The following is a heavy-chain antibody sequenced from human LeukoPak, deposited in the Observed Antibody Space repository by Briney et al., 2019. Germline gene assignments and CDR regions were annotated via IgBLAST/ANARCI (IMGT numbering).Heavy chain of an antibody. Sequence: GGSLRLSCVASGFTFSSYAVTWVRQAPGKGLEWVSAISDGADYIYYGDSVKGRFTSSRDNSKRTLYLQMTYLRAEDTAVYYCAKNWGPGMAFESWGQGTQVTVSS. D-gene: IGHD5-18*01. CDR3: AKNWGPGMAFES. CDR1: GFTFSSYA. V-gene: IGHV3-23*01. J-gene: IGHJ4*02. CDR2: ISDGADYI.